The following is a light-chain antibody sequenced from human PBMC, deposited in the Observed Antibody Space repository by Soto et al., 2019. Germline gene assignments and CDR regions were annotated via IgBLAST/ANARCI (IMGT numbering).Light chain of an antibody. CDR2: GAF. CDR1: QSLNIY. J-gene: IGKJ5*01. V-gene: IGKV3-11*01. CDR3: QQRNVWPPVT. Sequence: EIVLTQSPATLSLSPGERATLSCRASQSLNIYLAWYQQKPGQAPRLLIYGAFNRATGIPARFSGSGSGTDFTLTISSLEPEDSAVYYCQQRNVWPPVTFGQGTRLEIK.